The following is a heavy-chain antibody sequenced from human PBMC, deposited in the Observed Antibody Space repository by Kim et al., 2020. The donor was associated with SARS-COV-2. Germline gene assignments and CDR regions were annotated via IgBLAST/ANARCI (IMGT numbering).Heavy chain of an antibody. V-gene: IGHV4-31*03. CDR1: GGSISSGGYY. D-gene: IGHD3-22*01. CDR3: ARDRITMLVVDAFDI. J-gene: IGHJ3*02. Sequence: SETLSLTCTVSGGSISSGGYYWSWIRQHPGKGLEWIAYIYYSGRTYYNPSLKSRVTISVDTSKNQFSLKLSSVTAADTAVYYCARDRITMLVVDAFDIWGQGTMRTVSS. CDR2: IYYSGRT.